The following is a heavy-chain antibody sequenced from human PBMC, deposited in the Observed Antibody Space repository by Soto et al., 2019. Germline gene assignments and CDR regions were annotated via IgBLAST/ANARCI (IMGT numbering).Heavy chain of an antibody. Sequence: QVQLQESGPGLVKPSGTLSLTCAVSGDAIRRSNWWSWVRLPPGKGLEWIGEIYHTGTTNYNSSLKSRVTIPVDKSKNQFSRKLTSVTAADTAVDFCARGSGSYNGWFDPWGPGTLVTVSS. V-gene: IGHV4-4*02. J-gene: IGHJ5*02. CDR2: IYHTGTT. CDR1: GDAIRRSNW. CDR3: ARGSGSYNGWFDP. D-gene: IGHD1-26*01.